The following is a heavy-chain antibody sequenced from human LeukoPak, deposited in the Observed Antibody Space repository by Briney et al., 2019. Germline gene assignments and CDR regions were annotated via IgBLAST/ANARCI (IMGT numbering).Heavy chain of an antibody. J-gene: IGHJ5*02. V-gene: IGHV4-61*02. D-gene: IGHD3-10*01. CDR2: IYTSGST. CDR3: ARVGVSWFDP. CDR1: GGSISSGSYY. Sequence: SETLSLTCTVSGGSISSGSYYWSWIRQPAGKGLEWIGRIYTSGSTNYNPSLKSRVTISVDTSKNQFSLKLSSVTAADTAVYYCARVGVSWFDPWGQGTLVTVSS.